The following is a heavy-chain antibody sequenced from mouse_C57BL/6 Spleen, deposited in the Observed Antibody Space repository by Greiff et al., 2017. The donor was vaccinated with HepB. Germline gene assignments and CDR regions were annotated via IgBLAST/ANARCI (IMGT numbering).Heavy chain of an antibody. D-gene: IGHD2-4*01. CDR3: TRERYYDYDGAFDY. V-gene: IGHV5-9-1*02. CDR1: GFTFSSYA. Sequence: EVKLVESGEGLVKPGGSLKLSCAASGFTFSSYAMSWVRQTPEKRLEWVAYISSGGDYIYYADTVKGRFTISRDNARNTLYLQMSSLKSEDTAMYYCTRERYYDYDGAFDYWGQGTTLTVSS. J-gene: IGHJ2*01. CDR2: ISSGGDYI.